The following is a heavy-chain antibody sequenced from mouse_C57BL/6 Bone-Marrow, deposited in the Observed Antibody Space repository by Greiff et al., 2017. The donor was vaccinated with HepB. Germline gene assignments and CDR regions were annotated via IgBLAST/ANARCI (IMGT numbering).Heavy chain of an antibody. CDR2: IYPGSGNT. D-gene: IGHD1-3*01. Sequence: VQLQQSGAELVRPGASVKLSCKASGHTFTDFYINWVKQRPGQGLEWIARIYPGSGNTYYNEKFKGKATLTAEKSSSTAYMQRSSLTSEDSAVYFCARRGKLGWFAYWGQGTLVTVSA. V-gene: IGHV1-76*01. CDR1: GHTFTDFY. CDR3: ARRGKLGWFAY. J-gene: IGHJ3*01.